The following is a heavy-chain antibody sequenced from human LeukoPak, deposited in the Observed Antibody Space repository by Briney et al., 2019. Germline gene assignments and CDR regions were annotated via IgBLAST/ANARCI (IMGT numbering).Heavy chain of an antibody. CDR1: GGSFSGYY. Sequence: PSETLSLTCAVYGGSFSGYYWSWIRQPPGKGLEWIGEINHSGSTNYNPSLKSRVTISVDTSKNQFSLKLSSVTAADTAVYYCARGGNSGRITMIVVVMKDAFDIWGQGTMVTVSS. D-gene: IGHD3-22*01. J-gene: IGHJ3*02. CDR3: ARGGNSGRITMIVVVMKDAFDI. V-gene: IGHV4-34*01. CDR2: INHSGST.